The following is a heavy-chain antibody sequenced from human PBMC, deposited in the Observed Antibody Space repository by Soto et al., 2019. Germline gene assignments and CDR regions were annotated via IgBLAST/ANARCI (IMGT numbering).Heavy chain of an antibody. D-gene: IGHD6-13*01. V-gene: IGHV4-39*01. J-gene: IGHJ4*02. Sequence: QLQLQESGPGLVKPSETLSLTCSVSGASLSSSRYYWGWIRQSPGKGLEWIASAFYTGSTYYNPSLKSRVTISVDTSKNQFSLKVTSVTAAATAVYYCARQGPWQQLVMSFDYWGQGTLVTVSS. CDR3: ARQGPWQQLVMSFDY. CDR2: AFYTGST. CDR1: GASLSSSRYY.